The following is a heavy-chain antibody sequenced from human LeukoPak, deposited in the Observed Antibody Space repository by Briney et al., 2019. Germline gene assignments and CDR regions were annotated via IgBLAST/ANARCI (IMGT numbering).Heavy chain of an antibody. CDR3: ARHGYDSSGYYYVMGD. CDR1: GGSIRSYY. J-gene: IGHJ4*02. D-gene: IGHD3-22*01. V-gene: IGHV4-59*08. CDR2: IYYSGNT. Sequence: PPETLSLTCTVSGGSIRSYYWSWIRQPPGKGLEWIGYIYYSGNTNYNPSLKSRVTISVDTSKNQFSLKLSSVTAADTAVYYCARHGYDSSGYYYVMGDWGQGTLVTVSS.